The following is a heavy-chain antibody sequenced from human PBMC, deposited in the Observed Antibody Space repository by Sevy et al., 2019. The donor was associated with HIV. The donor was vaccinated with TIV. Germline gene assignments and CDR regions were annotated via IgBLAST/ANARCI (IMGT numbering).Heavy chain of an antibody. J-gene: IGHJ3*02. CDR1: EFTFSSYS. D-gene: IGHD4-17*01. CDR2: ISGGGTYI. CDR3: ARGTHDYGDYDRDAFDI. V-gene: IGHV3-21*01. Sequence: GGSLRLSCATSEFTFSSYSMNWVRQAPGNGLEWVSSISGGGTYIYYADSVKGRFTISRDNARNSLSLQMNSLRAEATAVYYCARGTHDYGDYDRDAFDIWGQGTMVTVSS.